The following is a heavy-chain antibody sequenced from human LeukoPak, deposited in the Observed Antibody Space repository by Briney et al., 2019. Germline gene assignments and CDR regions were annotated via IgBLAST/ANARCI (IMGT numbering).Heavy chain of an antibody. J-gene: IGHJ3*02. Sequence: SETLSLTCAVYGGSFSGYYWSWIRQPPGKGLEWIGEINHSGSTNYNPSLKSRVTISVDTSKNQFSLKLSSVTAADTAVYYCASQLLTGLWPDAFDIWGQGTMVTVSS. CDR1: GGSFSGYY. CDR2: INHSGST. D-gene: IGHD3-9*01. CDR3: ASQLLTGLWPDAFDI. V-gene: IGHV4-34*01.